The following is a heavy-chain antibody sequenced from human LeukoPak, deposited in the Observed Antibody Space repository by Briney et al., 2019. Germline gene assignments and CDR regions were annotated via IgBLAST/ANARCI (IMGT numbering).Heavy chain of an antibody. CDR1: GGSVSSTNYY. J-gene: IGHJ6*03. CDR3: VRQVADYFYYYMDV. V-gene: IGHV4-39*01. CDR2: IYFSETT. Sequence: PSETLSLTCTVSGGSVSSTNYYWGWVRQPPGKGLEWIGAIYFSETTYYNPSLKCRITISLDTSKNQFSLKLSSVTAADTAIYYCVRQVADYFYYYMDVWGEGTSVTVTS. D-gene: IGHD2-15*01.